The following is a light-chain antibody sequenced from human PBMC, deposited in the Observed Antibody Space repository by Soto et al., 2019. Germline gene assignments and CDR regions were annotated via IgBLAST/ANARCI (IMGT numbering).Light chain of an antibody. CDR2: EVS. CDR1: SSDVGGYNY. Sequence: QSALTQPASVSGSPGQWITISCTGTSSDVGGYNYVSWYQQHPGKAPKLMIYEVSNRPSGVSNRFSGSKSGNTASLTISGLQAEDEADYYCRSYTSSSTPLVFGTGTKVTVL. V-gene: IGLV2-14*01. CDR3: RSYTSSSTPLV. J-gene: IGLJ1*01.